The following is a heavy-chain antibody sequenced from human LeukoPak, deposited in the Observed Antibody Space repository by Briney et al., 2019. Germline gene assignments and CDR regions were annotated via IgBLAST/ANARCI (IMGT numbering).Heavy chain of an antibody. Sequence: PSQTLSLTCTVSGASIRSGDYYWTWIRQPPGKGLEWIGYIYYSGYTYYNPSLDSRVTISIDTSNNQFSLKLSSVTAADTAVYYCARGPLNDSYYYYMDVWGTGTTVTVSS. V-gene: IGHV4-30-4*08. CDR2: IYYSGYT. CDR1: GASIRSGDYY. J-gene: IGHJ6*03. CDR3: ARGPLNDSYYYYMDV.